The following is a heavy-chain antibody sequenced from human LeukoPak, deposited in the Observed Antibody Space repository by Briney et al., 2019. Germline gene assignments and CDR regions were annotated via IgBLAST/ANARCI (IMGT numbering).Heavy chain of an antibody. V-gene: IGHV4-34*01. CDR2: INHSGST. J-gene: IGHJ4*02. D-gene: IGHD6-13*01. CDR3: ARGGNSSWYLDRFDY. CDR1: GGSFSGYY. Sequence: SETLSLTCAVYGGSFSGYYWSWIRQPPGKGLEWIGEINHSGSTNYNPSLRSRVTISVDTSKNQFSLKLSSVTTADTAVYYCARGGNSSWYLDRFDYWGQGTLVTVSS.